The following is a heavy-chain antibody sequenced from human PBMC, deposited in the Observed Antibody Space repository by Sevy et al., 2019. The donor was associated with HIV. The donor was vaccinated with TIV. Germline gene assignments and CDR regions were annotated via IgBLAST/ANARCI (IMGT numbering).Heavy chain of an antibody. CDR2: ISHDGRNK. CDR3: ARDFNWNDKVAFDI. J-gene: IGHJ3*02. V-gene: IGHV3-30*04. CDR1: GFTFSSYA. Sequence: GGSLRLSCAASGFTFSSYAMHWVRQAPGKGLEWVAVISHDGRNKHSADSVEGRFTISRDNSKNTLYLQMNSLRAEDTTVFYCARDFNWNDKVAFDIWGQGTLVTVSS. D-gene: IGHD1-20*01.